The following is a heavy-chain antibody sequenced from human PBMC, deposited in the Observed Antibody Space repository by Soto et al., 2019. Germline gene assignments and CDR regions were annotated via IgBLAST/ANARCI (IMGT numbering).Heavy chain of an antibody. V-gene: IGHV3-23*01. Sequence: EMQLLESGGGLVQPGGSLRLSCAASGFTMSTYSVTWVRQAPGEGLEWVSGISVTPGITFYADPVKGRFTISRDSSKNAVFLQMNSLRAEDTAMYFCSKWSGYGDLWGQGTLVTVSS. CDR3: SKWSGYGDL. CDR2: ISVTPGIT. D-gene: IGHD5-12*01. J-gene: IGHJ4*02. CDR1: GFTMSTYS.